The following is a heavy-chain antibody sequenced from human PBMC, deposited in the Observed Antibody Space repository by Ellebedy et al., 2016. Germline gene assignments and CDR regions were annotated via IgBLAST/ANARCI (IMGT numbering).Heavy chain of an antibody. CDR1: GFTFNNYA. CDR2: ISDNGART. CDR3: PKDREVGSHDYFHT. J-gene: IGHJ4*02. Sequence: GGSLRLSCAASGFTFNNYAMSWVRQAPGRGLEWVSSISDNGARTYYADSVKGRFTISRDNSKNTLYLQMSSLRAEDTAVYYCPKDREVGSHDYFHTWGQGTLVTVSS. D-gene: IGHD3-10*01. V-gene: IGHV3-23*01.